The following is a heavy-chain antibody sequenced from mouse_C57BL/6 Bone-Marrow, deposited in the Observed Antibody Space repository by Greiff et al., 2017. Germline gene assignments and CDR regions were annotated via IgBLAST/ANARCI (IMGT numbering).Heavy chain of an antibody. J-gene: IGHJ4*01. CDR2: IYPRGGNT. Sequence: VQLQQSGAELARPGASVKLSCKASGYTFTSYGISWVKQRTGQGLEWIGEIYPRGGNTYYNEKFKGKATLTADKSSSTAYMELRSLTSEDSAVYFCARNYGNYNYYAMDYWGQGTSVTVSS. CDR1: GYTFTSYG. CDR3: ARNYGNYNYYAMDY. D-gene: IGHD2-1*01. V-gene: IGHV1-81*01.